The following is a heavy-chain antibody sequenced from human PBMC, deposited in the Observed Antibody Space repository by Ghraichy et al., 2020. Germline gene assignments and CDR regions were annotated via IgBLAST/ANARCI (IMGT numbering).Heavy chain of an antibody. J-gene: IGHJ6*02. CDR2: IYYSGST. CDR3: AREQIQLWPGYYYYGMDV. CDR1: GGSISSSSYY. V-gene: IGHV4-39*02. D-gene: IGHD5-18*01. Sequence: SETLSLTCTVSGGSISSSSYYWGWIRQPPGKGLEWIGSIYYSGSTYYNPSLKSRVTISVDTSKNQFSLKLSSVTAADTAVYYCAREQIQLWPGYYYYGMDVWGQGTTVTVSS.